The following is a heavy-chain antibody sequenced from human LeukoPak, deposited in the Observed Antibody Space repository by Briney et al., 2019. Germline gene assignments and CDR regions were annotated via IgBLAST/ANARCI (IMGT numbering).Heavy chain of an antibody. J-gene: IGHJ3*02. CDR3: ANSLRWLYAFDI. D-gene: IGHD3-10*01. CDR1: GFTFDDYA. CDR2: ISWNSGSI. V-gene: IGHV3-9*01. Sequence: PGRSLRLSCSASGFTFDDYAMHWVRQAPGKGLEWVSGISWNSGSIGYADSVKGRFTISRDNAKNSLYLQMNSLRAEDTALYYCANSLRWLYAFDIWGQGTMVTVSS.